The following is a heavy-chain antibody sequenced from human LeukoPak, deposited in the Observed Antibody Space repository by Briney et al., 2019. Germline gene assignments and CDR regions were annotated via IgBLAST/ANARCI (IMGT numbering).Heavy chain of an antibody. J-gene: IGHJ5*02. D-gene: IGHD6-19*01. CDR1: GFTFSDYY. Sequence: PGGSLRLSCAASGFTFSDYYMSWIRQAPGKGLEWISYISSSSFYTSYADSVKGRFTISRDNAKNSLYLQMNSLRAEDTAVYYCARMTTIAVVTNWFDPWGQGTLVTVSS. CDR2: ISSSSFYT. CDR3: ARMTTIAVVTNWFDP. V-gene: IGHV3-11*06.